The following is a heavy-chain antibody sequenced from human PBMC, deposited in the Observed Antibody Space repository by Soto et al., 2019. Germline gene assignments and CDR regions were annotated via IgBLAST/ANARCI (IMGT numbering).Heavy chain of an antibody. CDR2: TYYSGST. J-gene: IGHJ6*02. CDR1: GGSISSGDYY. V-gene: IGHV4-30-4*01. CDR3: ARDKSGYDFWSGYYYYYGMDV. D-gene: IGHD3-3*01. Sequence: SSETLSLTCTVSGGSISSGDYYWSWIRQPPGKGLEWIGYTYYSGSTYYNPSLKSRVTISVDTSKNQFSLKLSSVTAADTAVYYCARDKSGYDFWSGYYYYYGMDVWGQGTTVTVSS.